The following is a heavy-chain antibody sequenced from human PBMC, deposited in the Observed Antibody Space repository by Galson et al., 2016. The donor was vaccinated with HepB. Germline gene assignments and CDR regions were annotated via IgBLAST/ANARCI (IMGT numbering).Heavy chain of an antibody. D-gene: IGHD3-9*01. CDR1: GDGVSSNTAT. CDR3: ARGGYDSIPV. J-gene: IGHJ4*02. CDR2: TFYRSDWHY. Sequence: CAISGDGVSSNTATWNWIRQSPSRGLEWLGRTFYRSDWHYDYAVSVKGRITINPDTSKNQFSLQLNSVTPEDTALYYCARGGYDSIPVWGLGTLVTVSS. V-gene: IGHV6-1*01.